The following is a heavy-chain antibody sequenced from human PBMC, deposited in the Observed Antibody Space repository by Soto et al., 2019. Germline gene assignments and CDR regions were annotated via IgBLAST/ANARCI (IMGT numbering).Heavy chain of an antibody. CDR2: IIPIIGVT. V-gene: IGHV1-69*17. CDR3: ASESLGAKGAGH. Sequence: QVQLVQSGAEVKRPGSSVKVSCESSGDTFNSYVISWVRQAPGQGLEWMGGIIPIIGVTHYAQKFQGRVTISALSSTGTAYIEMTNLGFEDTSLYYCASESLGAKGAGHWGQGTLVTVSS. J-gene: IGHJ1*01. CDR1: GDTFNSYV. D-gene: IGHD6-19*01.